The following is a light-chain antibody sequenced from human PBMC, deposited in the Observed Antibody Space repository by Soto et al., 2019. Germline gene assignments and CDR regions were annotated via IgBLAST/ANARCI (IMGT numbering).Light chain of an antibody. J-gene: IGKJ1*01. CDR3: QQYNSYSRT. CDR1: QSISSW. CDR2: DAS. Sequence: IQMTQSPSTLSASLGDRVTITCRASQSISSWLAWYQQKPGKAPNLLIYDASSLESGVPSRFSGSGSGTEFTLTISSLQPDDFATYYCQQYNSYSRTFGQGPKVDIK. V-gene: IGKV1-5*01.